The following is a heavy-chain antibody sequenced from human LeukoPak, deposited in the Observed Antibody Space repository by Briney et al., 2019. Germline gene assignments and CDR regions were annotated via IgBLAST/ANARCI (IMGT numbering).Heavy chain of an antibody. CDR3: ARGLSSSSLYYYMDV. D-gene: IGHD6-6*01. CDR1: GGSFSGYY. Sequence: SETLSLTCAVYGGSFSGYYWSWIRQPPGKGLEWIGEINHSGSTNYNPSLKSRVTISVDTSKNQFSLKLSSVTAADTAAYYCARGLSSSSLYYYMDVWGKGTTVTVSS. J-gene: IGHJ6*03. CDR2: INHSGST. V-gene: IGHV4-34*01.